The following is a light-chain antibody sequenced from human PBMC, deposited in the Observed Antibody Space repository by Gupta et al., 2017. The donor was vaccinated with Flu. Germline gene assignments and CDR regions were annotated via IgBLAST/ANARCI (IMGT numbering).Light chain of an antibody. CDR3: QVSDSSRGV. V-gene: IGLV3-9*01. Sequence: TCGGNNIGSKYVHWYQQKAGQAPVLVIYRNTNRPSGIPERFSGSNSGNTATLTISRAQAGDEADYYCQVSDSSRGVFGGGTKLTVL. J-gene: IGLJ3*02. CDR2: RNT. CDR1: NIGSKY.